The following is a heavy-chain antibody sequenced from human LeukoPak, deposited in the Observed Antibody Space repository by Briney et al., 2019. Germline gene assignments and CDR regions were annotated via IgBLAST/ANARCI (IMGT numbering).Heavy chain of an antibody. J-gene: IGHJ4*02. V-gene: IGHV3-23*01. D-gene: IGHD2-2*02. CDR1: GFTFSSYA. CDR3: AKDREVVPAAIPFDY. CDR2: ISGSGGST. Sequence: GGSLRLSCAASGFTFSSYAMSWVRQAPGKGLEWVSAISGSGGSTYYADSVKGRFTISRDNSKNTLYLQMNSLRAEDTAVYYCAKDREVVPAAIPFDYWGQGTLVTASS.